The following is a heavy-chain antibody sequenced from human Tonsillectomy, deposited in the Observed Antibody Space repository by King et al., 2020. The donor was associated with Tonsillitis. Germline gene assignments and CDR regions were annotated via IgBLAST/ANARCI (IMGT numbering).Heavy chain of an antibody. Sequence: VQLVESGAEVKKPGASLKVSCKASGYTFSGFYMHWVRQAPGQGLEWMGWINPNTGGTNYAQMLQGRVTLTRDTSINTAYMELTRLRSDDTAVYYCARGGPYSTSSATRTPFDFWGQGTLVTVSS. CDR3: ARGGPYSTSSATRTPFDF. CDR1: GYTFSGFY. V-gene: IGHV1-2*02. CDR2: INPNTGGT. D-gene: IGHD6-6*01. J-gene: IGHJ4*02.